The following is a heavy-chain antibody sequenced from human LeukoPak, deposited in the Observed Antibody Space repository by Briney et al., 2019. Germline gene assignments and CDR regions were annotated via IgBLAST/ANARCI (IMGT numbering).Heavy chain of an antibody. CDR2: ISSSSSYI. CDR3: ARGIAVADNFDY. J-gene: IGHJ4*02. CDR1: GFTFSSYS. V-gene: IGHV3-21*04. Sequence: GGSLRLSCAASGFTFSSYSMNWVRQAPGKGLEWVSSISSSSSYIYYADSVKGRFTISRDNSKNTLYLQMNSLRAEDTAVYYCARGIAVADNFDYWGQGTLVTVSS. D-gene: IGHD6-19*01.